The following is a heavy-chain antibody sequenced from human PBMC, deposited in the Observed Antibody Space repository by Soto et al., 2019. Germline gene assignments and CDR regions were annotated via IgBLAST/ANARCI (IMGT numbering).Heavy chain of an antibody. CDR2: INPNSGGT. J-gene: IGHJ6*03. CDR1: GYTFTGYY. V-gene: IGHV1-2*04. CDR3: ARGQSEQVEYCSGGSCGYYYYYYMDV. D-gene: IGHD2-15*01. Sequence: ASVKVSCKASGYTFTGYYMHWVRQAPGQGLEWMGWINPNSGGTNYAQKFQGWVTMTRDTSISTAYMELSRLRSDDTAVYYCARGQSEQVEYCSGGSCGYYYYYYMDVWGKGTTVTVSS.